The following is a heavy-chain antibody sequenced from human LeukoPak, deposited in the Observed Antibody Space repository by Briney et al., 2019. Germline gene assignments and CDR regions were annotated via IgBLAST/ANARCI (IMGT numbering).Heavy chain of an antibody. J-gene: IGHJ4*02. CDR1: GYTFTGHF. Sequence: ASVKVTCKASGYTFTGHFMFWVRQAPGKGLEWMAWINPNSGVTSYAQKFQGRVTLTRDTSINTAYMELSRLRSDDTALYYCARGGAGTAYYDWDFFRFDYWGQGTLVTVSS. V-gene: IGHV1-2*02. D-gene: IGHD5-12*01. CDR2: INPNSGVT. CDR3: ARGGAGTAYYDWDFFRFDY.